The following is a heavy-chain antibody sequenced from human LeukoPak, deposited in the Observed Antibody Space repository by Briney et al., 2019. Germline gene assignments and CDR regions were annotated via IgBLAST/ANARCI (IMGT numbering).Heavy chain of an antibody. CDR3: ARDCGYDCLREEKTFDY. Sequence: PGGSLRLSCAASGFTFSSYWMSWVRQAPGKGLEWISSVSASGSTIYYADSVKGRFTLSRDNAKNSLYLQMDSLRAEDTALYFCARDCGYDCLREEKTFDYWGQGTLVIVSS. D-gene: IGHD5-12*01. J-gene: IGHJ4*02. CDR2: VSASGSTI. CDR1: GFTFSSYW. V-gene: IGHV3-48*04.